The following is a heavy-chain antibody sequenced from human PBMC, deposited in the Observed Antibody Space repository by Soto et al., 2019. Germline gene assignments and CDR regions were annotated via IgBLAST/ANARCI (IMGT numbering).Heavy chain of an antibody. D-gene: IGHD5-18*01. Sequence: GGSLRLSCAASGFTFSNYATSWVRQAPGKGLEWVSGISDSGGSTYYADSVKGRFTISRDNSKNTLSLQMNNLRAEDTAVYFCAKGIRGYYFFDYWGQGTLVTVSS. CDR2: ISDSGGST. V-gene: IGHV3-23*01. CDR3: AKGIRGYYFFDY. CDR1: GFTFSNYA. J-gene: IGHJ4*02.